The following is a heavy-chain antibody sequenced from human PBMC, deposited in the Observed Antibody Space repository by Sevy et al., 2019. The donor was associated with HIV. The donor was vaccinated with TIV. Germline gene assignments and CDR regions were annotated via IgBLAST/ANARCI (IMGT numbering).Heavy chain of an antibody. CDR1: GFTFSSYS. D-gene: IGHD3-10*01. J-gene: IGHJ6*02. Sequence: GGSLRLSCAASGFTFSSYSMNWVRQAPGKGLEWVSSISSSCYIYYADSVKGRFTISRDNAKNSLYLQMNSLRAEDTAVYYCAREHGTMVRGAIALYYYYYGMDVWGQGTTVTVSS. CDR3: AREHGTMVRGAIALYYYYYGMDV. V-gene: IGHV3-21*01. CDR2: ISSSCYI.